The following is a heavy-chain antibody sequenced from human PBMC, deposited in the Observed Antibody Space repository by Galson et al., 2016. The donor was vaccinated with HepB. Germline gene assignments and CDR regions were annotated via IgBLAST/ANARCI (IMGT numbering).Heavy chain of an antibody. V-gene: IGHV4-39*07. CDR3: ARGKSHYDGSGYGY. Sequence: SETLSLTCTVSGGSISSSNYYWDWIRQPPGKGLEWVGSIYYSGSTFCNPSLKSRVTISVDTSKNQFSLKLSSVTAADTAVYYCARGKSHYDGSGYGYWGQGTLVTVSS. D-gene: IGHD3-22*01. CDR1: GGSISSSNYY. J-gene: IGHJ4*02. CDR2: IYYSGST.